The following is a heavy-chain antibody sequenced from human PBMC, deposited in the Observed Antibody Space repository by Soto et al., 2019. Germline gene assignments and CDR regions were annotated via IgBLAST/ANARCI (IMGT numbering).Heavy chain of an antibody. J-gene: IGHJ5*02. Sequence: HPGGSLRLSCVASGFTFSGDWMHWVRQVPGKGLVWVSRISPDGTTTYYADSVKGRFTISRDNAKNTLYLQMNGLRADDTAVYYCSRGRSPYYGYFDPWGPGTLVTVSS. CDR2: ISPDGTTT. CDR1: GFTFSGDW. V-gene: IGHV3-74*01. CDR3: SRGRSPYYGYFDP. D-gene: IGHD3-3*01.